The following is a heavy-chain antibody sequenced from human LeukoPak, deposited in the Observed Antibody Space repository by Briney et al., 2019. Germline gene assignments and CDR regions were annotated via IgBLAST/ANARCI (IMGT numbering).Heavy chain of an antibody. J-gene: IGHJ6*03. CDR2: IYYSGST. CDR3: ASSGYDFWSGYYYYMDV. Sequence: SETLSLTCTVSGGSISSSSYYWGWIRQPPGKGLEWIGSIYYSGSTYYNPSLKSRVTISVDTSKNQFSLKLSSVTAADTAVYYCASSGYDFWSGYYYYMDVWGKGTTVTVSS. CDR1: GGSISSSSYY. V-gene: IGHV4-39*07. D-gene: IGHD3-3*01.